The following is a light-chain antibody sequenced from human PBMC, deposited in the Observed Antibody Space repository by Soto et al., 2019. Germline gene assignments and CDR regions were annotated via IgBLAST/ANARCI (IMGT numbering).Light chain of an antibody. V-gene: IGKV3D-15*01. CDR2: GAS. CDR3: QQYNNWPWT. CDR1: QSVSSN. J-gene: IGKJ1*01. Sequence: EIVMTQSPATVSVSPGERATLSCRASQSVSSNLAWYQQKPGQAPRLLIYGASTRATCIPATFSGSGSGTEFTLTISSLQSEDFAVYYCQQYNNWPWTFGQGTKVEIK.